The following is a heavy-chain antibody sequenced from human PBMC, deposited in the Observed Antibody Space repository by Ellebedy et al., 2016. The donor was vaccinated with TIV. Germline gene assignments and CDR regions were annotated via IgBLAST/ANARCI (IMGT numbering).Heavy chain of an antibody. V-gene: IGHV3-23*01. J-gene: IGHJ1*01. D-gene: IGHD6-13*01. Sequence: GESLKISXAASGFTFSNYAMSWVRQAPGKGLEWVSTISRTGVNTHYADSVKGRFTISRDNSKNTLYLQMNSLRAEDTAVYYCASNARYSNSWYGYFQHWGQGTLVTVSS. CDR1: GFTFSNYA. CDR3: ASNARYSNSWYGYFQH. CDR2: ISRTGVNT.